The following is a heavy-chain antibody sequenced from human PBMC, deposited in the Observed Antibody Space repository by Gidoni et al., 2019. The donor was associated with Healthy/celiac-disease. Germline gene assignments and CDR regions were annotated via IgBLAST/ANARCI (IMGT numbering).Heavy chain of an antibody. D-gene: IGHD2-21*02. CDR1: GVPFSRYA. J-gene: IGHJ4*02. Sequence: VQMVQSGAEVKTPGCSVKVSCKASGVPFSRYAISWVRQAPGQGLEWMGRIIPNLGISNNAQKFQGRGTITAEKSTSTAYMELSSLRSEDTAVYYCATANRRDDTPYYFDYWGQGTLVTVSS. V-gene: IGHV1-69*04. CDR3: ATANRRDDTPYYFDY. CDR2: IIPNLGIS.